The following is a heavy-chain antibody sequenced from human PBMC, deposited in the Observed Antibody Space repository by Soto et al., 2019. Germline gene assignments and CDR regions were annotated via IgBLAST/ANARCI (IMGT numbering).Heavy chain of an antibody. Sequence: QVTLKESGPVLVKPTETLTLTCTVSGFSLSNARMGVTWIRQPPGKALEWLAHIFSNDEKSYSTSLKSRLTISKDTSNSQVVLTMTNMDPVDTDTYYCARINDFLTGFDYWGQGTLVTVSS. V-gene: IGHV2-26*01. J-gene: IGHJ4*02. CDR2: IFSNDEK. CDR3: ARINDFLTGFDY. D-gene: IGHD3-9*01. CDR1: GFSLSNARMG.